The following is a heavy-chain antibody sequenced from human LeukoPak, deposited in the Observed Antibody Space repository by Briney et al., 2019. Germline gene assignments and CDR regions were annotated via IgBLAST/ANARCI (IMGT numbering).Heavy chain of an antibody. CDR1: GLTFSSYG. CDR2: IRYDGSNK. CDR3: AKGRSSSWYDAFDI. J-gene: IGHJ3*02. Sequence: GGSLRLSCAASGLTFSSYGMHWVRQAPGKGLEWVAFIRYDGSNKYYADSVKGRFTISRDNSKNTLYLQMNSLRAEDTAVYYCAKGRSSSWYDAFDIWGQGTMVTVSS. V-gene: IGHV3-30*02. D-gene: IGHD6-13*01.